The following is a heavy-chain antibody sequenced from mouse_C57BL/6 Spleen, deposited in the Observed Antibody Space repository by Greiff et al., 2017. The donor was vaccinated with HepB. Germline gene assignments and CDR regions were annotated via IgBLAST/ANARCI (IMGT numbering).Heavy chain of an antibody. CDR2: IHPNSGST. J-gene: IGHJ1*03. D-gene: IGHD1-1*01. V-gene: IGHV1-64*01. CDR1: GYTFTSYW. Sequence: QVQLQQPGAELVKPGASVKLSCKASGYTFTSYWMHWVKQRPGQGLEWIGMIHPNSGSTNYNEKFKSKATLTVDKSSSTAYMQLSSLTSEDSAVYYCARYYGSSYSVWYFDVWGTGTTVTVSS. CDR3: ARYYGSSYSVWYFDV.